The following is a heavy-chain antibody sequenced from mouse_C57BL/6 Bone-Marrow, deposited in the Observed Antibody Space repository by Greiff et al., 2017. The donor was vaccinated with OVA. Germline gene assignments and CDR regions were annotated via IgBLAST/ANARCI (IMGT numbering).Heavy chain of an antibody. Sequence: VQLQQSGAELVRPGTSVKVSCKASGYAFTNYLIEWVKQRPGQGLEWIGVINPGSGGTNYNEKFKGKATLTADKSSSTAYMQLSSLTSEDSAVYFCARYYYGSSRAMDYWGQGTSVTVSS. CDR2: INPGSGGT. J-gene: IGHJ4*01. V-gene: IGHV1-54*01. D-gene: IGHD1-1*01. CDR1: GYAFTNYL. CDR3: ARYYYGSSRAMDY.